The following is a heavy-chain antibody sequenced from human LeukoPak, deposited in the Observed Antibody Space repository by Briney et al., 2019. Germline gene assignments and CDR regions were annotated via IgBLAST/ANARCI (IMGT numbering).Heavy chain of an antibody. D-gene: IGHD1-26*01. CDR1: GFTFGDYY. CDR2: ISTSVTYT. CDR3: AREGRSGSYLGRFDP. Sequence: GGSLRLSCGASGFTFGDYYMSWIRQAPGRWLEWVSYISTSVTYTEYADSVKGRFTISRDNAKYSLYLQMNNLRAEDTAVYYCAREGRSGSYLGRFDPWGQGTLVTVSS. V-gene: IGHV3-11*05. J-gene: IGHJ5*02.